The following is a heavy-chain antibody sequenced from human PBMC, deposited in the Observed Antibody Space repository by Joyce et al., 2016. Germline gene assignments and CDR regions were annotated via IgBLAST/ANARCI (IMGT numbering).Heavy chain of an antibody. D-gene: IGHD4-17*01. CDR2: ILPAFASV. CDR1: GDPLKNIG. V-gene: IGHV1-69*18. Sequence: QVQLVQSGAEVQKPGSSVKSSCKASGDPLKNIGISWVRQTPGQGLEWIGNILPAFASVKFAQKLPGRVSITADEAMSTAYMELTRLTSEDTAVYYCAKVGGYGDYGFFDSWGQGTLVTVSS. J-gene: IGHJ4*02. CDR3: AKVGGYGDYGFFDS.